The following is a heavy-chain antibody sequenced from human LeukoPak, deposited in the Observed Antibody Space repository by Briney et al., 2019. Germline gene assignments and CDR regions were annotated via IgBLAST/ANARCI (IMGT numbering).Heavy chain of an antibody. CDR1: EGTFVSYA. Sequence: ASVKVSCKASEGTFVSYAVTWLRQAPGHGLEWVGGIIPFFNRTNYAQKFQGRVKFTADTSPNTVYMELTSLRSEDTATYYCARGLGDCNGGNCHPLVYWGQGTLVTVSS. J-gene: IGHJ4*02. V-gene: IGHV1-69*06. CDR3: ARGLGDCNGGNCHPLVY. CDR2: IIPFFNRT. D-gene: IGHD2-15*01.